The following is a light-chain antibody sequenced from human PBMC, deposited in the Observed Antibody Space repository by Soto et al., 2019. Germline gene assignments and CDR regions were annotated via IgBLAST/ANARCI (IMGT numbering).Light chain of an antibody. CDR3: QQRSKWPLT. CDR1: QGVSNY. J-gene: IGKJ4*01. Sequence: EVVLTQSPATLSLSPGEGATLSCRASQGVSNYLAWYQQKPGQAPRLLISDASNSATGIPARFNGSGSGTDFTLTISSLEPEDFAMYYCQQRSKWPLTFGGGTQVEIK. V-gene: IGKV3-11*01. CDR2: DAS.